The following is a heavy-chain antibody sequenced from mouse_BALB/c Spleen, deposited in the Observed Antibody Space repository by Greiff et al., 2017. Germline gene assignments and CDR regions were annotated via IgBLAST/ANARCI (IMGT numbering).Heavy chain of an antibody. CDR2: INPSSGYT. Sequence: VQLQQSGAELARPGASVKMSCKASGYTFTSYTMHWVKQRPGQGLEWIGYINPSSGYTNYNQKFKDKATLTADKSSSTAYMQLSSLTSEDSAVYYCARKGLGKNYAMDYWGQGTSVTVSS. CDR3: ARKGLGKNYAMDY. V-gene: IGHV1-4*01. D-gene: IGHD2-1*01. CDR1: GYTFTSYT. J-gene: IGHJ4*01.